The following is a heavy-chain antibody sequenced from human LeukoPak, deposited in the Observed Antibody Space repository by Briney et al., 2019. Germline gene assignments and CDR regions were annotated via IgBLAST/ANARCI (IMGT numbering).Heavy chain of an antibody. CDR1: GGSISSGPYF. V-gene: IGHV4-30-2*06. Sequence: SETLSLTCSVSGGSISSGPYFWSWIRQSPGQGLEWIGYIWPSGSTNYNPSLKSRVTISVDTSKNHFSLKLRSVTAADTAVYYCATLRSWSPDYFDHRGQGTLVTFSS. CDR2: IWPSGST. CDR3: ATLRSWSPDYFDH. D-gene: IGHD1-26*01. J-gene: IGHJ4*02.